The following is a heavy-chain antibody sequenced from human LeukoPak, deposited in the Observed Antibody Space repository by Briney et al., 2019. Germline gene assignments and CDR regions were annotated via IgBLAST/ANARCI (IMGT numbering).Heavy chain of an antibody. Sequence: GGSLRLSCAVSGLTFNNYAMSWVRQAPGKGLEWVSYISSSSSTIYYADSVKGRFTISRDNAKNSLYLQMNSLRAEDTAVYYCARDWLLSDSSGYGVYWGQGTLVTVSS. V-gene: IGHV3-48*01. CDR1: GLTFNNYA. J-gene: IGHJ4*02. CDR2: ISSSSSTI. CDR3: ARDWLLSDSSGYGVY. D-gene: IGHD3-22*01.